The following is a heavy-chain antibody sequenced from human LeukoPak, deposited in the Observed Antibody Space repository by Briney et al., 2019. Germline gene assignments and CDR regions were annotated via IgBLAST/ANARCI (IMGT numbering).Heavy chain of an antibody. V-gene: IGHV3-48*02. J-gene: IGHJ4*02. CDR1: GLTFSNYA. CDR2: ISTSGRAI. Sequence: QPGGSLRLSCAASGLTFSNYAMNWVRQAPGKGLEWVSYISTSGRAIFYADSVKGRFTISRDNAKNSLFLQMNSLRDEDTAVYYCARVPLYDRSGYYFDYWGLGTLVTVSS. D-gene: IGHD3-22*01. CDR3: ARVPLYDRSGYYFDY.